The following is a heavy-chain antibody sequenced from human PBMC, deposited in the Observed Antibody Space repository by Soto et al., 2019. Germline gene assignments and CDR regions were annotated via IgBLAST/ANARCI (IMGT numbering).Heavy chain of an antibody. D-gene: IGHD3-9*01. CDR1: GGTFSSYA. Sequence: GASVKVSCKASGGTFSSYAITWVRQAPGQGLEWMGGIIPIFGTANYAQKFQGRVTITADESTSTAYMELSSLRSEDTAVYYCARCSDDPTRGLRYFDCFGYGMDVWGQGTTVTVSS. J-gene: IGHJ6*02. CDR3: ARCSDDPTRGLRYFDCFGYGMDV. V-gene: IGHV1-69*13. CDR2: IIPIFGTA.